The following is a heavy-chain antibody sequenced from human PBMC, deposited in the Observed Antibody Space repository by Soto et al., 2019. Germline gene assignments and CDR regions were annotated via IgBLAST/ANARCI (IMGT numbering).Heavy chain of an antibody. CDR3: AKDPGYGLDY. D-gene: IGHD5-12*01. J-gene: IGHJ4*02. CDR2: IPYDESSE. CDR1: GFTSSSYG. Sequence: QVQLVESGGGVVQPGRSLRLSCAASGFTSSSYGMHWVRQAPGKGLEWVAAIPYDESSEYYADSVKGRFTISRDNSKNTLYLQMNSLRAEDTAVYYCAKDPGYGLDYWGQGTLVTVSS. V-gene: IGHV3-30*18.